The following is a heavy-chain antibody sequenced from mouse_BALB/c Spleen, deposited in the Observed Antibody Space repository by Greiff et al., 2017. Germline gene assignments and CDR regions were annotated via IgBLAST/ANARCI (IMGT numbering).Heavy chain of an antibody. V-gene: IGHV1-55*01. Sequence: VQLQQSGDDLVKPGASVKLSCKASGYTFTSYWINWIKQRPGQGLEWIGDIYPGSGSTNYNEKFKSKATLTVDTSSSTAYMQLSSLASEDSALYYCARGDYAPFAYWGQGTLVTVSA. CDR1: GYTFTSYW. D-gene: IGHD2-4*01. CDR3: ARGDYAPFAY. CDR2: IYPGSGST. J-gene: IGHJ3*01.